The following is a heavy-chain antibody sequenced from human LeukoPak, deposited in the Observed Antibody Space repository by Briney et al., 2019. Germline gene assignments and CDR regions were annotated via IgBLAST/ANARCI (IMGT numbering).Heavy chain of an antibody. J-gene: IGHJ4*02. CDR2: ISYDGSNK. V-gene: IGHV3-30-3*01. CDR3: ARVVSSLDY. CDR1: GFTFSSYA. D-gene: IGHD5/OR15-5a*01. Sequence: GGSLRLSCAASGFTFSSYAMHWVRQAPGKGLEWVAVISYDGSNKYYADSVKGRFTISRDSSKNTLFLQMNSLRPEDTAVYYCARVVSSLDYWGQGTLVTVSS.